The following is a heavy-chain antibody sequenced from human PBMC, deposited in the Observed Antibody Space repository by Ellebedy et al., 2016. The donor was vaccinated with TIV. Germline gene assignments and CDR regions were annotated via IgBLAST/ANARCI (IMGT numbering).Heavy chain of an antibody. Sequence: GGSLRLSXAASGFTFSSYSMNWVRQAPGKGLEWVSSISSSSSYIYCADSVKGRFTISRDNAKNSLYLQMNSLRAEDTAVYYCASDTAAGTLDPFIRDYYGMDVWGQGTTVTVSS. CDR2: ISSSSSYI. CDR1: GFTFSSYS. CDR3: ASDTAAGTLDPFIRDYYGMDV. D-gene: IGHD6-13*01. J-gene: IGHJ6*02. V-gene: IGHV3-21*01.